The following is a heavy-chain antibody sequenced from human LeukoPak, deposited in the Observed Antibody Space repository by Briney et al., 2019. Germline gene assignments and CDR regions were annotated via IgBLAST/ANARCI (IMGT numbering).Heavy chain of an antibody. D-gene: IGHD3-3*01. Sequence: ASVKVSCKASGGTFSDYALNWVRQAPGQGLEWMGVFIPILGTANSTQKFQGRVTITADISTNTVYMELSSLRSEDTAVYFCAGIPVFGVVLHQEPVWGKGTTVTVSS. CDR3: AGIPVFGVVLHQEPV. CDR1: GGTFSDYA. CDR2: FIPILGTA. V-gene: IGHV1-69*06. J-gene: IGHJ6*04.